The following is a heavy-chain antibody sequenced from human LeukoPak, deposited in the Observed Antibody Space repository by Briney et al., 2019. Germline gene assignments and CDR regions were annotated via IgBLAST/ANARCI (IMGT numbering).Heavy chain of an antibody. V-gene: IGHV1-18*01. CDR2: ISAYNGNT. CDR3: ARDDYYGSGSYLDFDY. CDR1: GYTFTSYG. Sequence: ASVKVSCKASGYTFTSYGISWVRQAPGQGLEWMGWISAYNGNTNYAQKLQGRVTMTTVTSTSTAYMELRSLRSDDTAVYYCARDDYYGSGSYLDFDYWGQGTLVTVSS. D-gene: IGHD3-10*01. J-gene: IGHJ4*02.